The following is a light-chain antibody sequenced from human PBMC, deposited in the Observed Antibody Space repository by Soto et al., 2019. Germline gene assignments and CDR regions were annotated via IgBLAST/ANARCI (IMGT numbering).Light chain of an antibody. CDR3: SSYTSSSTLEV. V-gene: IGLV2-14*01. J-gene: IGLJ1*01. CDR1: SSDIGGYNF. Sequence: QSALTQPASVSGSPGQSITISCTGTSSDIGGYNFVSWYQHHPGKAPKLMIYEVNNRPSGVSSRFSGSKSGNTASLTISGLQAEDEADYYCSSYTSSSTLEVFGTGTKVTVL. CDR2: EVN.